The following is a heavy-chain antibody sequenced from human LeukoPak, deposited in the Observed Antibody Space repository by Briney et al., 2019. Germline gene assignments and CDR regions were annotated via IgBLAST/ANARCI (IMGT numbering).Heavy chain of an antibody. CDR1: GFTFSSYW. Sequence: GGSLRLSCAASGFTFSSYWMSWVRQAPGKGLEWVANIKKDGSEKYYVDSVKGRFTISRDNAKNSLYLQMNSLRAEDTAVYYCAREGSSYYYGSGSHIDYWGQGTLVTVSS. D-gene: IGHD3-10*01. CDR2: IKKDGSEK. V-gene: IGHV3-7*01. CDR3: AREGSSYYYGSGSHIDY. J-gene: IGHJ4*02.